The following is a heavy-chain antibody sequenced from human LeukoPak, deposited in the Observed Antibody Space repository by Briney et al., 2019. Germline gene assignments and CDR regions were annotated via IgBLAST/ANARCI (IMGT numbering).Heavy chain of an antibody. CDR2: INHSGST. D-gene: IGHD1-26*01. V-gene: IGHV4-34*01. CDR3: ARQGSGSYYARYYYYYYMDV. Sequence: KPSETLSLTCAVYGGSFSGYYWSWIRQPPGKGLEWIGEINHSGSTNYNPSLKSRVTISVDTSKNQFSLKLSSVTAADTAVYYCARQGSGSYYARYYYYYYMDVWGKGTTVTISS. J-gene: IGHJ6*03. CDR1: GGSFSGYY.